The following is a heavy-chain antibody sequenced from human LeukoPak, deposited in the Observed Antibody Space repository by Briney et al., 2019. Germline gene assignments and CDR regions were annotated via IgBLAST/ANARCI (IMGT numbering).Heavy chain of an antibody. CDR1: GFTFSSYA. D-gene: IGHD3-10*01. CDR3: ARELLWFGGLEGDHGMDV. CDR2: ISYDGNLK. V-gene: IGHV3-30*04. Sequence: PGGSLRLSCAASGFTFSSYAMHWVRQAPGKGLEWVAVISYDGNLKYYADSARGRFTISRDNSKNTLYVQMNSLRAEDTAVYYCARELLWFGGLEGDHGMDVWGKGTTVIVSS. J-gene: IGHJ6*04.